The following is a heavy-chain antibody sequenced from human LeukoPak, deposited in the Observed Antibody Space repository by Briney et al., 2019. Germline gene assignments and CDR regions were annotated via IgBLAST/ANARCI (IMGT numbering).Heavy chain of an antibody. CDR1: GFTFSSYS. CDR3: ARDRGYSYGPNGAFDI. J-gene: IGHJ3*02. V-gene: IGHV3-21*01. Sequence: GGSLRLSCAASGFTFSSYSMNWVRQAPGKGLEWVSSISSSSSYIYYADSVKGRFTISRDNAKNSLYLQMNSLRAEDTAVYYCARDRGYSYGPNGAFDIWGQGTMVTVSS. CDR2: ISSSSSYI. D-gene: IGHD5-18*01.